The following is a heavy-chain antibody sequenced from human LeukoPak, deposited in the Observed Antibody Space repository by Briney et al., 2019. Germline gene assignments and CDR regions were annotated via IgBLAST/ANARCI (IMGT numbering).Heavy chain of an antibody. D-gene: IGHD3-9*01. CDR1: GFTFSNYA. Sequence: PGGSLRLSCAASGFTFSNYAMNWVRQAPGKGLEWVSSISGSDGSTYYADSVKGRFTISRDNAKNSLYLEMNSLRAEDTAVYYCARDGWAFDLTYYYYMDVWGKGTTVTVSS. CDR3: ARDGWAFDLTYYYYMDV. V-gene: IGHV3-23*01. CDR2: ISGSDGST. J-gene: IGHJ6*03.